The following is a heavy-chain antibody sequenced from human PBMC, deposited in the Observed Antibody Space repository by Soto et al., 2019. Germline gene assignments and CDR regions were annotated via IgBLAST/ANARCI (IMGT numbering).Heavy chain of an antibody. J-gene: IGHJ6*02. D-gene: IGHD5-18*01. CDR1: GGSISSGDHY. CDR2: IYYSGTT. CDR3: ARALIQLWPHYYYGMDV. Sequence: TLSLTCTVSGGSISSGDHYWSWIRQPPGKGLEWIGYIYYSGTTYYNPSLKSRVTISVDTSENQFSLKVNSVTAADTAVYYCARALIQLWPHYYYGMDVWGQGTTVTVSS. V-gene: IGHV4-30-4*01.